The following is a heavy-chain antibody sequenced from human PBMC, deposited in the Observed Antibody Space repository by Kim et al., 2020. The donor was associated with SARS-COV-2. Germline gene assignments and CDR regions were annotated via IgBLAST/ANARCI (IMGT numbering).Heavy chain of an antibody. CDR2: ISGSGGST. Sequence: GGSLRLSCAASGFTFSSYAMSWVRQAPGKGLEWVSAISGSGGSTYYADSVKGRFTISRDNSKNTLYLQMNSLRAEDTAVYYCAKSSYSSSWYLDYFDYWGQGTLVTVSS. D-gene: IGHD6-13*01. CDR1: GFTFSSYA. CDR3: AKSSYSSSWYLDYFDY. V-gene: IGHV3-23*01. J-gene: IGHJ4*02.